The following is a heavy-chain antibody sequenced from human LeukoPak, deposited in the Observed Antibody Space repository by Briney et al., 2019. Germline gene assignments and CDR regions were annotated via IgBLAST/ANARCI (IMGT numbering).Heavy chain of an antibody. CDR2: IIPIFGTA. Sequence: SVKVSCKASGGTCSSYAISWVRQAPGQGLEWMGGIIPIFGTANYAQKFQGRVTITADESTSTAYMELSSLRSEDTAVYYCARDLGRISMTTVTTGFFMDYWGQGTLVTVSS. V-gene: IGHV1-69*01. CDR1: GGTCSSYA. CDR3: ARDLGRISMTTVTTGFFMDY. D-gene: IGHD4-17*01. J-gene: IGHJ4*02.